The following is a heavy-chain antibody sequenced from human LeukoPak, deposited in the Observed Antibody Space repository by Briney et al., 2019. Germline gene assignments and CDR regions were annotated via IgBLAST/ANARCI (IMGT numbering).Heavy chain of an antibody. V-gene: IGHV3-21*01. Sequence: GGSLRLSCAASGFTFNNYGMSWVRQAPGKGLEWVSSIVGSSANIYYADSVKGRFTISRDNAKNSVYLQMNSLRVEDTAVYYCARGLCGGDCYDYWGQGNLVTVSS. CDR2: IVGSSANI. CDR1: GFTFNNYG. CDR3: ARGLCGGDCYDY. J-gene: IGHJ4*02. D-gene: IGHD2-21*01.